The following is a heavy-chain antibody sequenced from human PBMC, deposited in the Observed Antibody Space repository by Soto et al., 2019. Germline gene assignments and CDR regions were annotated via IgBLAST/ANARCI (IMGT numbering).Heavy chain of an antibody. J-gene: IGHJ6*02. CDR1: GFTFSSYA. Sequence: LRLSCAASGFTFSSYAMSWVRQAPGKGLEWVSAISGSGGSTYYADSVKGRFTISRDNSKNTLYLQMNSLRAEDTAVYYCAKPRYGSGSYYYYYGMDVWGQGTTVTVSS. V-gene: IGHV3-23*01. CDR2: ISGSGGST. CDR3: AKPRYGSGSYYYYYGMDV. D-gene: IGHD3-10*01.